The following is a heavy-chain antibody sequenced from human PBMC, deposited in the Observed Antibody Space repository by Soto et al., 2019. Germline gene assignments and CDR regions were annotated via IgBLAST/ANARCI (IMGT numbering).Heavy chain of an antibody. V-gene: IGHV1-18*01. Sequence: ASVKVSCKASGYTFTSYGISWVRQAPGQGLEWMGWISAYNGNTNYAQKLQGRVTMTTDTSTSTAYMELRSLRSDDTAVYYCARGGGVYCSGGSCLFDYWSQGTLVTVSS. D-gene: IGHD2-15*01. J-gene: IGHJ4*02. CDR2: ISAYNGNT. CDR1: GYTFTSYG. CDR3: ARGGGVYCSGGSCLFDY.